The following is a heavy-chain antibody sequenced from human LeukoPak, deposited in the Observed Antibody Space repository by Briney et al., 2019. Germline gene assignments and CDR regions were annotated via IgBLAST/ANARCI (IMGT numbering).Heavy chain of an antibody. CDR1: GFTFGSYT. J-gene: IGHJ4*02. D-gene: IGHD2-15*01. CDR2: ISCDGGSI. CDR3: ARPRADSGGKYYFDY. Sequence: GGSLRLSCAASGFTFGSYTMHWVRQAPGKGLEWVAVISCDGGSIVYANSVKGRFTISRDNSKNTLYLQMNSLRAEDTAVYHCARPRADSGGKYYFDYWGQGTLVTVSS. V-gene: IGHV3-30-3*01.